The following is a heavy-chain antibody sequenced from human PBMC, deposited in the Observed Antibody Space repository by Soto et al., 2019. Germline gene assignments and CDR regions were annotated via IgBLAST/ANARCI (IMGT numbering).Heavy chain of an antibody. CDR3: AVTMVRGIEYYYMDV. V-gene: IGHV3-48*01. J-gene: IGHJ6*03. CDR2: ISSSSSTI. CDR1: GFTFSSYS. D-gene: IGHD3-10*01. Sequence: EVQLVESGGGLVQPGGSLRLSCAASGFTFSSYSMNWVRQAPGKGLEWVSYISSSSSTIYYADSVKGRFTISRDNAKNSLYLQMNRLRAEDTAVYYCAVTMVRGIEYYYMDVWGKGTTVTVSS.